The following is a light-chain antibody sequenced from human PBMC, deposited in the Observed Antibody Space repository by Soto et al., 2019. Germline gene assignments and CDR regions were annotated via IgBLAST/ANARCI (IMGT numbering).Light chain of an antibody. J-gene: IGKJ4*01. CDR1: QSISSW. CDR3: QQYDSYPLT. Sequence: DIHMTQSPSTLSASVGDRVTITCRASQSISSWLAWYQHKPGKAPNLLIYKASSLESGVPSRFSGSGSGTEFTLTVSSLQPDDLATYYCQQYDSYPLTFGGGTKVDIK. V-gene: IGKV1-5*03. CDR2: KAS.